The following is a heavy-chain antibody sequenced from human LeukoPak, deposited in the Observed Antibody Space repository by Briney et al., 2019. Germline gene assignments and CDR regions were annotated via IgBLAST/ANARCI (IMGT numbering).Heavy chain of an antibody. D-gene: IGHD6-19*01. J-gene: IGHJ5*02. V-gene: IGHV1-69*06. Sequence: SVKVSCKASGGTFSSYAISWVRQAPGQGLEWMGGIIPIFGTANYAQKFQGRVTITADKSTSTAYMELRSLRSDDTAVYYCARLGYSSGLDPWGQGTLVTVSS. CDR1: GGTFSSYA. CDR2: IIPIFGTA. CDR3: ARLGYSSGLDP.